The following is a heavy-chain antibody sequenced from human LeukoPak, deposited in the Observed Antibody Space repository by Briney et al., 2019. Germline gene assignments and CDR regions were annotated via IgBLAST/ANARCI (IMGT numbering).Heavy chain of an antibody. V-gene: IGHV4-59*08. CDR3: ARHTVATILWYAFDI. D-gene: IGHD5-24*01. CDR2: IYYSGST. Sequence: SETLSLTCTVSGGSISSYYWSWIRQPPGKGLEWIGYIYYSGSTSYNPSLKSRVTISVDTSKNQFSLKLSSVTAADTAVYYCARHTVATILWYAFDIWGQGTMVTVSS. CDR1: GGSISSYY. J-gene: IGHJ3*02.